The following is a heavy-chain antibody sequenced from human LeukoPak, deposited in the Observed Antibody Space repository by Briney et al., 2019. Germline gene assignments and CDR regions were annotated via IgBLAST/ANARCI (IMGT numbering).Heavy chain of an antibody. CDR2: IYANRGGT. Sequence: ASVKVSRQASGYTFPRHYKLLVRQDPGHPIEWMGWIYANRGGTNYAQKWQSRVTMTRDTSISTSYMKLSRLRSDDTAVDYCAREKGWQWLVGWELRGGMDFDYWGQGTLVTVSS. D-gene: IGHD6-19*01. J-gene: IGHJ4*02. CDR3: AREKGWQWLVGWELRGGMDFDY. V-gene: IGHV1-2*02. CDR1: GYTFPRHY.